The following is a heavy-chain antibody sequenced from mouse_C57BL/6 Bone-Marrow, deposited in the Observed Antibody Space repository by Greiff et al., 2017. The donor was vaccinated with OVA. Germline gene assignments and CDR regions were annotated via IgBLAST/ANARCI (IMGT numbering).Heavy chain of an antibody. V-gene: IGHV5-6*01. CDR1: GFTFSSYG. D-gene: IGHD2-3*01. CDR2: ISSGGSYT. CDR3: ARQGYDGFAY. Sequence: EVQLQESGGDLVKPGGSLKLSCAASGFTFSSYGMSWVRQTPDKRLEWVATISSGGSYTYYPDSVKGRFTISRDNAKNTLYLQMSSLKSEDTAMYYCARQGYDGFAYWGQGTLVTVSA. J-gene: IGHJ3*01.